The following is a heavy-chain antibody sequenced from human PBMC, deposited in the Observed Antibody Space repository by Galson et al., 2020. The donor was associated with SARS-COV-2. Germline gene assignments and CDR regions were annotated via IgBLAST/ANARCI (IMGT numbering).Heavy chain of an antibody. Sequence: GGSLRLSCAASGFIFENYAMHWVRQAPGKGLEYVSGITSDGGTTYYAKSRKDRFTISRDNSKNMLFLQLGSLREEDTAVYFCARGNVAVAAAPVYNWFDPWGQGTLVTVSS. CDR3: ARGNVAVAAAPVYNWFDP. V-gene: IGHV3-64*01. J-gene: IGHJ5*02. CDR2: ITSDGGTT. CDR1: GFIFENYA. D-gene: IGHD6-13*01.